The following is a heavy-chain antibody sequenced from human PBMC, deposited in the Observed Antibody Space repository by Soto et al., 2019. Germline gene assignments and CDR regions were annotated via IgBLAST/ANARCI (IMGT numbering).Heavy chain of an antibody. V-gene: IGHV4-31*03. CDR1: GGSIFSGGYN. CDR2: ISYTGST. Sequence: PSETLSLTCTVSGGSIFSGGYNWSWIRQHPGKGLEWIGYISYTGSTDYNPCVKSRVSLSVDTSKNHFSLRLSSVTAADTAVYFCASGTYYYDNSGYFEPWGQGTLVTVSS. D-gene: IGHD3-22*01. J-gene: IGHJ5*02. CDR3: ASGTYYYDNSGYFEP.